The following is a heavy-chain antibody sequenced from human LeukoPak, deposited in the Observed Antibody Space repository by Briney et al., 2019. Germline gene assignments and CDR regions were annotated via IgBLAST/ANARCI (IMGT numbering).Heavy chain of an antibody. V-gene: IGHV3-21*01. CDR1: GFTFSTYS. CDR2: ISRSSNYI. CDR3: ARGVEMATIPNWLDP. D-gene: IGHD5-24*01. Sequence: GGSLRLSCAAPGFTFSTYSMNWVRQAPGKGLEWVSSISRSSNYIYYADSVRGRFTISRDNAKNSLYLQMNSLRAEDTAVYYCARGVEMATIPNWLDPWGQGTLVTVSS. J-gene: IGHJ5*02.